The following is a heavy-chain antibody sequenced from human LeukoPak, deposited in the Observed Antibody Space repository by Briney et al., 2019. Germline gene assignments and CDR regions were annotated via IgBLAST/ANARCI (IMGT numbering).Heavy chain of an antibody. CDR2: IWYDGSNK. CDR3: ARGLLWFGEHQYYFDY. CDR1: GFTFSSYG. Sequence: GGSLRLSCAASGFTFSSYGMHWVRQAPGKGLEWVAVIWYDGSNKYYADSVKGRFTISRDNSKNTLYLQMNSLRAEDMAVYYCARGLLWFGEHQYYFDYWGQGTLVTVSS. J-gene: IGHJ4*02. V-gene: IGHV3-33*01. D-gene: IGHD3-10*01.